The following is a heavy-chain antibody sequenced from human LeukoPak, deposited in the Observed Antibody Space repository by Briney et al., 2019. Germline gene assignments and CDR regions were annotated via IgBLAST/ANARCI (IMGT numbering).Heavy chain of an antibody. Sequence: ASVTVSFKASGYTFTNYGISWVRQAPGQGGEGMGWISEYKDNTNYAQKLQGRVTMTTDTSTSTAYMELRSLRSDDTAVYYCARNRVVSSGYYYGSVAPNDAFDIWGQGTMVTVSS. V-gene: IGHV1-18*01. CDR3: ARNRVVSSGYYYGSVAPNDAFDI. J-gene: IGHJ3*02. D-gene: IGHD3-22*01. CDR1: GYTFTNYG. CDR2: ISEYKDNT.